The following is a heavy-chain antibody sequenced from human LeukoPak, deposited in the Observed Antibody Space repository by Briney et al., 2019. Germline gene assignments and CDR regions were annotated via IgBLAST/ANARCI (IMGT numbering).Heavy chain of an antibody. CDR1: GYTFINYG. CDR2: ISAYNGNT. Sequence: ASVKVSCKASGYTFINYGISWVRQAPGQGLEWMGWISAYNGNTNYAQKFQGRVTMTTDTSTSTAYMELRSLRSDDTAVYYCARVGEYTLYFDYWGQGTLVTVFS. J-gene: IGHJ4*02. CDR3: ARVGEYTLYFDY. D-gene: IGHD6-6*01. V-gene: IGHV1-18*01.